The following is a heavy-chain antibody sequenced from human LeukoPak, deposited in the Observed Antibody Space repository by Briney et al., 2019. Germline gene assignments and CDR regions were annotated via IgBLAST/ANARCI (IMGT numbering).Heavy chain of an antibody. CDR3: ARDLVKLELTDY. V-gene: IGHV1-2*02. D-gene: IGHD1-7*01. J-gene: IGHJ4*02. CDR2: INPNSGGT. Sequence: GASVTVSCKASGYTFTGYYMHWVRQAPGQGLEWMGWINPNSGGTNYAQKFQGRVTMTRDTSISTAYMELSRLRSDDTAVYYCARDLVKLELTDYWGQGTLVSVSS. CDR1: GYTFTGYY.